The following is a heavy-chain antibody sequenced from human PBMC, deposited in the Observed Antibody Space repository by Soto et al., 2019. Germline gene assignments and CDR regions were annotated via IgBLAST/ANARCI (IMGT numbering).Heavy chain of an antibody. V-gene: IGHV3-74*01. CDR2: IITDGSST. CDR1: GFSFSIYW. CDR3: ARAGNWFDP. Sequence: GGSLRLSCAASGFSFSIYWMHWVRQAPGKGLVWVSRIITDGSSTSYADSVKGRFTISRDNAKNSLYLQMNSLRAEDTAVYYCARAGNWFDPWGQGTLVTVSS. J-gene: IGHJ5*02.